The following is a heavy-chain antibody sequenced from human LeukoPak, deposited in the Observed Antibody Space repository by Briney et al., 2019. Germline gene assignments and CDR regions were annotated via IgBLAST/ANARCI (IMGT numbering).Heavy chain of an antibody. V-gene: IGHV4-59*08. Sequence: SETLSLTCTVSGGSISSYYWSWIRQPPGKGLEWIGYIYYSGSTNYYPSLKSPVTISVDTSKNQFSLKVSSVTAADTAVYYCASNYYGSGSLDYWGQENLVTVSS. D-gene: IGHD3-10*01. CDR1: GGSISSYY. CDR3: ASNYYGSGSLDY. J-gene: IGHJ4*02. CDR2: IYYSGST.